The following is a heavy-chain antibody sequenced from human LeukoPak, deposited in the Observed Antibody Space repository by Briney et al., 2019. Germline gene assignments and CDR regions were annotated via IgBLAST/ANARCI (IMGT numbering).Heavy chain of an antibody. J-gene: IGHJ5*02. Sequence: PSETLSLTCAVSGYSISSFYYWGWIRQPPGKGLEWIGSIYHAGSTYYNPSLKGRATISVDPSKNQFSLKLNSVTATDTAVYYCARHAWFDPWGQGTLVTVSS. CDR3: ARHAWFDP. CDR2: IYHAGST. CDR1: GYSISSFYY. V-gene: IGHV4-38-2*01.